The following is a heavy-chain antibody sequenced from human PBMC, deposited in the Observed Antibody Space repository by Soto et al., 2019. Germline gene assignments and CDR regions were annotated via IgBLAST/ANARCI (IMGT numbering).Heavy chain of an antibody. CDR3: ASLWFGELWDWFDP. J-gene: IGHJ5*02. CDR2: INPNSGGT. D-gene: IGHD3-10*01. V-gene: IGHV1-2*02. Sequence: ASVKVSFKASRYTFTGYYMHCLRQAPGQVLEWMGWINPNSGGTNYAQKFQGRVTMTRDTSISTAYMELSRLRSDDTAVYYCASLWFGELWDWFDPWGQGTLVTVSS. CDR1: RYTFTGYY.